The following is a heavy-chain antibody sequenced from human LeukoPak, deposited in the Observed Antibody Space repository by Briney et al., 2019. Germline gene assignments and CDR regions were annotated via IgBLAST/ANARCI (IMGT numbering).Heavy chain of an antibody. J-gene: IGHJ6*02. Sequence: ASVKVSCRASGYXFIGYYMHWVRQAPGQGLEWMGWINPNSGGTNYAQKFQGRVTMTRDTSISAAYIELSRLRSDDTAVYYCARAAWLRRIDYYYGMDVWGQGTTVTVSS. CDR1: GYXFIGYY. CDR3: ARAAWLRRIDYYYGMDV. V-gene: IGHV1-2*02. D-gene: IGHD5-12*01. CDR2: INPNSGGT.